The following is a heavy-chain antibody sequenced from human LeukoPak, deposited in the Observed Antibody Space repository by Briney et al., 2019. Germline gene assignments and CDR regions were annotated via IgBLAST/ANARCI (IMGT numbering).Heavy chain of an antibody. CDR1: GFTFSSYS. CDR2: ISSSSSYI. V-gene: IGHV3-21*01. Sequence: GGSLRLSCAASGFTFSSYSMNWVRQAPGKGLEWVSSISSSSSYIYYADSVKGRFTISRDNAKNSLYLQMNSLRAEDTAVYYCASTHLGYCSSASRQNDYWSQGTLVTVSS. D-gene: IGHD2-2*01. CDR3: ASTHLGYCSSASRQNDY. J-gene: IGHJ4*02.